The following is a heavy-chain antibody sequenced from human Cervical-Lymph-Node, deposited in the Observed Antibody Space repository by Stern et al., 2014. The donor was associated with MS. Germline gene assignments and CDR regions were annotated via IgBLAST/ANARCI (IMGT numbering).Heavy chain of an antibody. V-gene: IGHV3-33*01. D-gene: IGHD3-22*01. CDR1: GFTFSAYG. J-gene: IGHJ4*02. CDR3: AREVYYYDSSGSTDFDY. Sequence: VQLVESGGAVVQPGRSLRLSCATSGFTFSAYGMHWVRQAPGKGLEWVAVIWFDGGKTYYAESVKGRFTVSRDTSKNTLYLQMNSLRVEDTAVYYCAREVYYYDSSGSTDFDYWGQGTLVTVSS. CDR2: IWFDGGKT.